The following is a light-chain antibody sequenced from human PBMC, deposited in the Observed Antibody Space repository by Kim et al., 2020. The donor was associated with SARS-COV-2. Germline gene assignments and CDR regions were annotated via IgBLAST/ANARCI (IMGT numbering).Light chain of an antibody. CDR1: SSDVV. CDR3: CSYEGTVV. V-gene: IGLV2-23*02. J-gene: IGLJ2*01. CDR2: EVN. Sequence: QSALIQPASVSGSPGQSITISCTGASSDVVSWYQHHPSEAPKLIIFEVNKRPSQISNRFSGSKSGNTASLTIAGLQAEDEANYYCCSYEGTVVFGGGTQLTVL.